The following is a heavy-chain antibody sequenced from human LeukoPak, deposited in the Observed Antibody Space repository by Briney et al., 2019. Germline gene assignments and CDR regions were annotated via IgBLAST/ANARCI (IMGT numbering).Heavy chain of an antibody. J-gene: IGHJ6*03. V-gene: IGHV4-61*02. CDR2: IYTSGST. Sequence: SETLSLTCTVSGGSISSGSYYWSWIRQPAGKGLEWIGRIYTSGSTNYNPSLKSRVTISVDTSKNQFSLKLSSVTAADTAVYYCARELGYCSSTSCYARGDYYYYYYMDVWGKGATVTISS. CDR3: ARELGYCSSTSCYARGDYYYYYYMDV. CDR1: GGSISSGSYY. D-gene: IGHD2-2*01.